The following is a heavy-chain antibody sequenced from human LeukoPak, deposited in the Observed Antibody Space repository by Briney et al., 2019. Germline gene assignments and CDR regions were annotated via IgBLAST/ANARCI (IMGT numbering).Heavy chain of an antibody. CDR1: GGTFISYA. J-gene: IGHJ6*03. Sequence: ASVKVSCKASGGTFISYAISWVRQAPGQGLEWMGGIIPIFGTANYAQKFQGRVTITADESTSTAYMELSSLRSEDTAVYYCTICGSGSYYYYYYMDVWGKGTTVTISS. CDR3: TICGSGSYYYYYYMDV. D-gene: IGHD3-10*01. CDR2: IIPIFGTA. V-gene: IGHV1-69*13.